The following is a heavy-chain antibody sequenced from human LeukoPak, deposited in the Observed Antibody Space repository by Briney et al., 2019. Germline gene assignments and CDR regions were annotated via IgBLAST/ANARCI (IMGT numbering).Heavy chain of an antibody. CDR3: AKDRYSGLNTIDY. CDR1: GFTFSNYD. CDR2: ISYDGSYK. J-gene: IGHJ4*02. V-gene: IGHV3-30*18. Sequence: GGSLRLSCAASGFTFSNYDMHWVRRAPGKGLERVAVISYDGSYKFYADSVKGRFTISRDNSKSTLYLQMNSLRAEDTAVYYCAKDRYSGLNTIDYWGQGTLVTVSS. D-gene: IGHD6-13*01.